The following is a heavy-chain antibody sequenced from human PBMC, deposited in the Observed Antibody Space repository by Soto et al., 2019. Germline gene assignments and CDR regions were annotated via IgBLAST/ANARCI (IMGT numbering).Heavy chain of an antibody. J-gene: IGHJ4*02. Sequence: SETLSLTCAVYGGSFSGYYWSWIRQPPGKGLEWIGEINHSGSTNYNPSLKSRVTISVDTSKNQFSLKLSSVTAADTAVYYCARGRVDTAMVTDFDYWGQGTPVTVSS. CDR1: GGSFSGYY. CDR3: ARGRVDTAMVTDFDY. V-gene: IGHV4-34*01. D-gene: IGHD5-18*01. CDR2: INHSGST.